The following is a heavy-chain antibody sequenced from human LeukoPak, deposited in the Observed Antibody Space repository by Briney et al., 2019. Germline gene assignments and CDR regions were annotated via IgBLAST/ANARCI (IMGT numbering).Heavy chain of an antibody. CDR3: ARVEWELLEPFDY. Sequence: SETLSLTCTVSGGSISSSSYYWGWIRQPPGKGLEWIGSIYYSGSTNYNPSLKSRVTISVDTSKNQFSLKLSSVTAADTAVYYCARVEWELLEPFDYWGQGTLVTVSS. CDR1: GGSISSSSYY. D-gene: IGHD1-26*01. J-gene: IGHJ4*02. CDR2: IYYSGST. V-gene: IGHV4-39*07.